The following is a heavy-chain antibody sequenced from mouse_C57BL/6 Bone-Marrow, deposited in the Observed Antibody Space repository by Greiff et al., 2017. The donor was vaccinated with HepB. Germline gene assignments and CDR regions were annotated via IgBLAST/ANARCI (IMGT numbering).Heavy chain of an antibody. CDR3: ARYSLPFTTVVLDY. CDR1: GYTFTSYW. D-gene: IGHD1-1*01. Sequence: VQLQQPGAELVKPGASVKMSCKASGYTFTSYWITWVKQRPGQGLEWIGDIYPGSGSTNYNEKFKSKATLTVDTSSSTAYMQLSSLTSEDSAVYYCARYSLPFTTVVLDYWGQGTTLTVSS. CDR2: IYPGSGST. V-gene: IGHV1-55*01. J-gene: IGHJ2*01.